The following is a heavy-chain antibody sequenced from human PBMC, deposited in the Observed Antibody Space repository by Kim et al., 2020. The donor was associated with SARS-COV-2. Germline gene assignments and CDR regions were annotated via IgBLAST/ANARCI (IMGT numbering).Heavy chain of an antibody. V-gene: IGHV3-23*01. J-gene: IGHJ6*01. Sequence: GGSLRLSCAASRFTFSNYAMNWVRQAPGKGLEWVSSISATGGSTYYAGSVKGRFTISRDNSKNTLYLQMNSLRAEDTAVYYCAKDTSCSGSSCYIIYHDGMEARGRGKTCTVSP. CDR2: ISATGGST. CDR3: AKDTSCSGSSCYIIYHDGMEA. CDR1: RFTFSNYA. D-gene: IGHD2-15*01.